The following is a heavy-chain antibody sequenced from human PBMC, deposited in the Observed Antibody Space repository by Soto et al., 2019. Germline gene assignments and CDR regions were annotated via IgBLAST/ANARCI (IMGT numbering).Heavy chain of an antibody. CDR3: AKEYDSSGYYYAANFDY. Sequence: GGSLRLSCAASGFTFSSYAMNWVRQAPGKGLEWVSVISGSGASTYYADSVKGRFTISRDNSKNTLYLQMNSLRAEDTAVYYCAKEYDSSGYYYAANFDYWGQGTLVTAPQ. CDR1: GFTFSSYA. D-gene: IGHD3-22*01. J-gene: IGHJ4*02. V-gene: IGHV3-23*01. CDR2: ISGSGAST.